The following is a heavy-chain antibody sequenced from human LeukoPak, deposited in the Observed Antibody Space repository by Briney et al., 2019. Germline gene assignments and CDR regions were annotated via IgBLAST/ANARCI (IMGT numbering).Heavy chain of an antibody. CDR2: ISGSGTYI. CDR1: GFTFSSNS. J-gene: IGHJ3*02. D-gene: IGHD2-2*01. CDR3: ARDSSDAFDI. V-gene: IGHV3-21*01. Sequence: GGSLRLSCAASGFTFSSNSMNWVRQAPGKGLEWVSSISGSGTYIFYADSVKGRFTISRDNAKNSLYLQMNSLRAEDTAVYYCARDSSDAFDIWGQGTMVTVSS.